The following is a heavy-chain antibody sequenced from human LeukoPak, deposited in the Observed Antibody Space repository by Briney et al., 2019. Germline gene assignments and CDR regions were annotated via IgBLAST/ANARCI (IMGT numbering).Heavy chain of an antibody. CDR2: IKQEGSEK. Sequence: PGGSLRLSCAASGFTSSNYWMNWVRPAPGKGREWVANIKQEGSEKYNVDSVKGRFTVSRDNTNNSLSLQMNRLRAEATPVYYCTMIEWARWRGWGQGTLVTVSS. V-gene: IGHV3-7*01. CDR3: TMIEWARWRG. D-gene: IGHD1-26*01. J-gene: IGHJ4*02. CDR1: GFTSSNYW.